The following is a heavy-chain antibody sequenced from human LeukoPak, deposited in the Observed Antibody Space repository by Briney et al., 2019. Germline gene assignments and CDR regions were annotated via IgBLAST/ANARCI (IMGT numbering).Heavy chain of an antibody. D-gene: IGHD2-2*01. V-gene: IGHV3-74*01. CDR1: GFNFRSHW. Sequence: GSLRLSCAASGFNFRSHWMDWVRQAPGEGLVLVSRIKSDGSSTYYADSVKGRFTISRDNAKNTLYLQMNSLRAEDTAVYYCATYSSSNGREFQYWGQGTLVTVSS. CDR2: IKSDGSST. CDR3: ATYSSSNGREFQY. J-gene: IGHJ1*01.